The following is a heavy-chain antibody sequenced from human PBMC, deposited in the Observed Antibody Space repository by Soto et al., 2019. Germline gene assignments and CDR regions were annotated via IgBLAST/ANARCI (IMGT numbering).Heavy chain of an antibody. J-gene: IGHJ5*02. D-gene: IGHD6-13*01. V-gene: IGHV1-18*01. CDR3: ARGLKADPGWFDT. CDR2: ISAYNVNT. CDR1: GSTFTSYG. Sequence: ASLKVSCKSSGSTFTSYGISCVRHSPGQGLEWMGWISAYNVNTNYAQKLQGRVTMTTDTSTSTAYMELRSLRSDDTAVYYCARGLKADPGWFDTWGQGTLVTVSS.